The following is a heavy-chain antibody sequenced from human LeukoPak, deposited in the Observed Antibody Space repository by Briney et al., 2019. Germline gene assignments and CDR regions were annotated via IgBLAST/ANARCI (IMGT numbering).Heavy chain of an antibody. D-gene: IGHD3-10*01. Sequence: PSETLSLTCTVSGGSISSYYWSWIRQPPGKGPEWIGYIYYSGSTSYNPSLKSRVTISVDTSTNKFSLQLSSVSAADTAVYYCARGRNVWFGELSRGGLVDYWGQGTLVTVSS. V-gene: IGHV4-59*01. CDR2: IYYSGST. CDR1: GGSISSYY. J-gene: IGHJ4*02. CDR3: ARGRNVWFGELSRGGLVDY.